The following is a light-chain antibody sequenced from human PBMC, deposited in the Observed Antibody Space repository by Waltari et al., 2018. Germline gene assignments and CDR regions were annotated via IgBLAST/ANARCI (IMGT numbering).Light chain of an antibody. CDR2: GAS. V-gene: IGKV3-20*01. J-gene: IGKJ1*01. CDR3: QHYLRLPVT. Sequence: IELTQSPATLSLSLGERATLSCRASQSVSRALAWYQQKPGQAPRLLIYGASTRATGIPDRFSGSGSGTDVSLTISRLGPDDFAVYYCQHYLRLPVTFGQGTTVEI. CDR1: QSVSRA.